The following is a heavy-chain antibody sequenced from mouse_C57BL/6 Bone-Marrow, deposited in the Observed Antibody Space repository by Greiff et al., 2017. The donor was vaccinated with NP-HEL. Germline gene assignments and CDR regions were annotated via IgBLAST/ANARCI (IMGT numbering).Heavy chain of an antibody. V-gene: IGHV5-17*01. CDR1: GFTFSDYG. CDR3: ATCITTVSWYFDV. D-gene: IGHD1-1*01. J-gene: IGHJ1*03. Sequence: EVHLVESGGGLVKPGGSLKLSCAASGFTFSDYGMHWVRQAPEKGLEWVAYISSGSSTIYYADTVKGRFTISRDNAKNTLCLQMTSLRSEDTAMYYCATCITTVSWYFDVWGTGTTVTVSS. CDR2: ISSGSSTI.